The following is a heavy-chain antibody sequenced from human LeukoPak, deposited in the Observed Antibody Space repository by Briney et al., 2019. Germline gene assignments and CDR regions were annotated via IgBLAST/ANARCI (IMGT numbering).Heavy chain of an antibody. V-gene: IGHV3-9*01. CDR2: ISWNSFSI. CDR1: GFTFDDYA. J-gene: IGHJ4*02. CDR3: ARLLSSGKAPFDY. D-gene: IGHD3-22*01. Sequence: GGSLRLSCAASGFTFDDYAMHWVRQAPGKGLEWVAGISWNSFSIAYADSVKGRFTISRDNAKESLYLQMNSLRAEDTALYYCARLLSSGKAPFDYWGQGTLVTVSS.